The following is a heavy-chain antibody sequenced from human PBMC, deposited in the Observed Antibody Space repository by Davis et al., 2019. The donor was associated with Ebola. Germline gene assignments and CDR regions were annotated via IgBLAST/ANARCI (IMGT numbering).Heavy chain of an antibody. CDR2: INAGNGNT. V-gene: IGHV1-3*01. CDR3: ARDYPRARYYGSGIGSLYYYYGMDV. D-gene: IGHD3-10*01. J-gene: IGHJ6*02. CDR1: GYTFTSYA. Sequence: AASVKVSCKASGYTFTSYAMHWVRQAPGQRLEWMGWINAGNGNTKYSQKFQGRVTITRDTSASTAYMELSSLRSGDTAVYYCARDYPRARYYGSGIGSLYYYYGMDVWGQGTTVTVSS.